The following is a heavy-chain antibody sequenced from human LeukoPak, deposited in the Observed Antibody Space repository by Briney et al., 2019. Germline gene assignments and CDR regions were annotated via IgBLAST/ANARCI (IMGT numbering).Heavy chain of an antibody. V-gene: IGHV1-69*13. CDR2: IIPIFGTA. CDR1: GGTFSSYA. CDR3: ARDSLYSSSWYSYYYYCMDV. Sequence: SVKVSCKASGGTFSSYAISWVRQAPGQGLEWMGGIIPIFGTANYAQKFQGRDTITADESTSTAYMELSSLRSEDTAVYYCARDSLYSSSWYSYYYYCMDVWGKGTTVTVSS. J-gene: IGHJ6*03. D-gene: IGHD6-13*01.